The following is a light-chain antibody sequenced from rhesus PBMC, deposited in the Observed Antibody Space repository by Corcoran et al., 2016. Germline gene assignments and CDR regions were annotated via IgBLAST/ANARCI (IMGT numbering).Light chain of an antibody. V-gene: IGKV1-22*01. J-gene: IGKJ3*01. CDR2: KAS. CDR3: LQYRSSPFT. CDR1: QSISSW. Sequence: DIQMTQSPSSLSASVGDTVTITCRASQSISSWLEWYQQKLVKAPKLLIHKASILQSGVPSRFSVSGSGTDFTLTISSLQPEDFATYYCLQYRSSPFTFGPGTKLDIK.